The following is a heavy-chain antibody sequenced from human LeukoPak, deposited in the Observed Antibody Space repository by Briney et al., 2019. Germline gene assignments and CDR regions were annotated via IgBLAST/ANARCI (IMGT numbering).Heavy chain of an antibody. J-gene: IGHJ6*03. V-gene: IGHV1-69*13. CDR2: IIPIFGTA. CDR1: GGTFSSYA. D-gene: IGHD3-22*01. Sequence: SVKVSCKASGGTFSSYAISWVRQAPGQGLEWMGGIIPIFGTANYAQKFQGRVTITADESTSTAYMELSSLRSEDTAVYYCARRADGSGTYYYYYMDVWGKGTTVTVSS. CDR3: ARRADGSGTYYYYYMDV.